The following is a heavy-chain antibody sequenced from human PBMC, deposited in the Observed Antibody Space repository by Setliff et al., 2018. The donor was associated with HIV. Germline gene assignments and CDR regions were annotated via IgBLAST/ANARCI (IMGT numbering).Heavy chain of an antibody. CDR3: ATSRGGYYDARY. Sequence: SETLSLTCTVSGGSISSGNYYWSWIRQHPGKGLEWIGYIYYSGNTYYNPSLKSRVFISVDTSKNQFSLRLSYVTAADTAVYFCATSRGGYYDARYWGQGTLVTVSS. CDR2: IYYSGNT. CDR1: GGSISSGNYY. V-gene: IGHV4-31*03. D-gene: IGHD3-3*01. J-gene: IGHJ4*02.